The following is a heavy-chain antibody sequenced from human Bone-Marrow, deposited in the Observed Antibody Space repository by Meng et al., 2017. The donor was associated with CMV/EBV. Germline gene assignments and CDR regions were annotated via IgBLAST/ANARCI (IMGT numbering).Heavy chain of an antibody. CDR2: IKQDGGEK. J-gene: IGHJ6*02. CDR3: ATYLGHCESGACQPQYYGMDV. Sequence: GESLKISCAASGFTFSGYWMNWVRQAPGRGLEWVANIKQDGGEKNYVDSVKGRFTISRDNAKNSLYLQMDSLRAEDTAVYYCATYLGHCESGACQPQYYGMDVWGQGTTVTVSS. V-gene: IGHV3-7*01. D-gene: IGHD2-15*01. CDR1: GFTFSGYW.